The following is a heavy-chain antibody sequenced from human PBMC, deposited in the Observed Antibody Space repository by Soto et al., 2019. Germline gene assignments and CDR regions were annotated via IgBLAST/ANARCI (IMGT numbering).Heavy chain of an antibody. J-gene: IGHJ4*02. D-gene: IGHD6-19*01. CDR2: IYPGDSDT. CDR3: TRVLYASAWYGIDY. Sequence: GESLKISCKSSGYNLYSYWIGWVRQMPGKGLEWMGIIYPGDSDTRYSPSFQGHVTISADKSLSTAYLQWSSVKASDTAIYYCTRVLYASAWYGIDYWGQGTVVTVSS. CDR1: GYNLYSYW. V-gene: IGHV5-51*01.